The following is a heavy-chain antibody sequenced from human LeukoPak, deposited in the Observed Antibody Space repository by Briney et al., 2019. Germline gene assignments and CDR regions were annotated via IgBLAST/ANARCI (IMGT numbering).Heavy chain of an antibody. D-gene: IGHD6-19*01. CDR3: AKDEPNSGWYPLSYYFDY. V-gene: IGHV3-23*01. J-gene: IGHJ4*02. CDR2: ISSSGGST. Sequence: PGGSLRLSCAASGFTFSSYAMSWVRQAPGKGLEWVSAISSSGGSTYYADSVKGRFTISRDNSKNTLYLQMNSLRAEDTAVYYCAKDEPNSGWYPLSYYFDYWGQGTLVTVSS. CDR1: GFTFSSYA.